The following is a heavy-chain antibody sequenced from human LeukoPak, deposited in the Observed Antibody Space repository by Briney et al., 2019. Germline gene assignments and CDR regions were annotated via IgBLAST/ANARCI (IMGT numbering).Heavy chain of an antibody. CDR2: ISGSGGST. V-gene: IGHV3-23*01. CDR3: AAQSRYYDILTGYSEEYYFDY. Sequence: GGSLRLSCAASGFTFDDYGMSWVRQAPGKGLEWVSAISGSGGSTYYADSVKGRFTISRDNSKNTLYLQMNSLRAEDTAVYYCAAQSRYYDILTGYSEEYYFDYWGQGTLVTVSS. D-gene: IGHD3-9*01. CDR1: GFTFDDYG. J-gene: IGHJ4*02.